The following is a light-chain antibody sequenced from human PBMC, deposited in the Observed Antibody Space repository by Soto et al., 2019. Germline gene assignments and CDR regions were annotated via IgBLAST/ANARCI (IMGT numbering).Light chain of an antibody. Sequence: DIQMTQSPSSLSASVGDRVTITCQASQDISNYLNWYQQKPRKAPKLLIYDASNLETGVPSRFSGSGSGTDFTFTISSLQPEDIATYYCQQYDNHPPWKFGQGTKVDIK. CDR2: DAS. J-gene: IGKJ1*01. V-gene: IGKV1-33*01. CDR1: QDISNY. CDR3: QQYDNHPPWK.